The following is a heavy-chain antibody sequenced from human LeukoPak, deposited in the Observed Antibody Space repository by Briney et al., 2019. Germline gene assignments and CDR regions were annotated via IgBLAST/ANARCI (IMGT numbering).Heavy chain of an antibody. D-gene: IGHD2-2*01. CDR2: IIPIFGTA. J-gene: IGHJ6*03. V-gene: IGHV1-69*05. Sequence: SVKVSCKASGGTFISYAISWVRQAPGQGLEWMGGIIPIFGTANYAQKFQGRVTITTDESTSTAYMELSSLRSEDTAVYYCASGLSSLRDYYYYMDVWGKGTTVTVSS. CDR1: GGTFISYA. CDR3: ASGLSSLRDYYYYMDV.